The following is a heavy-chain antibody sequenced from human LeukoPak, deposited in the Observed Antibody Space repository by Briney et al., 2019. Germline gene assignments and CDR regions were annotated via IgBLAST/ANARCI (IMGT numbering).Heavy chain of an antibody. CDR3: AKLPSSGYYYDSSGYYRDY. Sequence: GGSLRLSCAASGFTFSSYAMSWVRQAPGKGLEWVSGISGSGGSTYYADSVKGRFTISRDNSKNTLYLQMNSLRAEDTALYYCAKLPSSGYYYDSSGYYRDYWGQGTLVTVSS. CDR1: GFTFSSYA. D-gene: IGHD3-22*01. V-gene: IGHV3-23*01. J-gene: IGHJ4*02. CDR2: ISGSGGST.